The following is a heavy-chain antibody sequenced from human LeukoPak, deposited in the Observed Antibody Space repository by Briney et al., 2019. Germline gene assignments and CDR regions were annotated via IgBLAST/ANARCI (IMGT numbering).Heavy chain of an antibody. CDR2: IYYSGST. CDR3: ASARKLWFGEPHFDY. J-gene: IGHJ4*02. Sequence: SETLSLTCTVSGGSISSSSYYWGWIRQPPGKGLEWIVSIYYSGSTYYNPSLKSRFTISVDTSKNQFSLKLSSVTAADTAVYYCASARKLWFGEPHFDYWGQGTLVTVSS. V-gene: IGHV4-39*01. CDR1: GGSISSSSYY. D-gene: IGHD3-10*01.